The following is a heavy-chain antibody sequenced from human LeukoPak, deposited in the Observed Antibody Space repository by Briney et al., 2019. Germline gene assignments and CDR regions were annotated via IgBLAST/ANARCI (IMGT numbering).Heavy chain of an antibody. Sequence: GASVKVSCKASGYTFTGYYMHWVRQAPGQRLEWMGWINAGNGNTKYSQKFQGRVTITRDTSASTAYMELSSLRSEDTAVYYCARVGYSSGWPVWGQGTLVTVSS. CDR3: ARVGYSSGWPV. CDR1: GYTFTGYY. J-gene: IGHJ4*02. CDR2: INAGNGNT. D-gene: IGHD6-19*01. V-gene: IGHV1-3*01.